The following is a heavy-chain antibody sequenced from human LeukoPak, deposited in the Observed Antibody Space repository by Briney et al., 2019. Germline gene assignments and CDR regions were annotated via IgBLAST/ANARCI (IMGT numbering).Heavy chain of an antibody. V-gene: IGHV3-23*01. CDR1: GFTFSSYA. Sequence: GGSLRLSCAASGFTFSSYAMSWVRQAPGKGLEWVSAISGSGGSTYYADSVKGRFTISRDNSKNTLYVQMNNLRAEDTAVYYCAKGRVRQLDPFDYWGQGTLVTVSS. D-gene: IGHD6-6*01. J-gene: IGHJ4*02. CDR2: ISGSGGST. CDR3: AKGRVRQLDPFDY.